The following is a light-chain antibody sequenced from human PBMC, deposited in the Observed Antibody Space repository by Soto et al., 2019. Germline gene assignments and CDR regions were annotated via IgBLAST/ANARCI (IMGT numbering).Light chain of an antibody. CDR2: LNSDGSH. V-gene: IGLV4-69*01. CDR1: SGHSSYA. Sequence: QSVLTQSPSASASLGASVKLTCTLSSGHSSYAIAWHQQQPEKGPRYLMKLNSDGSHSKGDGIPDRFSGSSSGAERYLTISGLQSEDEAAYYCQTWGTGSWVFGGGTQLTVL. CDR3: QTWGTGSWV. J-gene: IGLJ3*02.